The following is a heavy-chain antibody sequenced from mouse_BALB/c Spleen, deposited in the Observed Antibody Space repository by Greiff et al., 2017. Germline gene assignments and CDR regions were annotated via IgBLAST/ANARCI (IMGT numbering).Heavy chain of an antibody. CDR1: GYTFTSYW. V-gene: IGHV1-7*01. D-gene: IGHD1-1*01. CDR3: ARWNYGSSLYAMDY. Sequence: QVQLQQSGAELAKPGASVKMSCKASGYTFTSYWMHWVKQRPGQGLEWIGYINPSTGYTEYNQKFKDKATLTADKSSSTAYMQLSSLTSEDSAVYYCARWNYGSSLYAMDYWGQGTSVTVSS. J-gene: IGHJ4*01. CDR2: INPSTGYT.